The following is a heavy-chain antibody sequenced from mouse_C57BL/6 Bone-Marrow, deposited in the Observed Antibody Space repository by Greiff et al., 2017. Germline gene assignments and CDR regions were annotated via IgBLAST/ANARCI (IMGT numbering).Heavy chain of an antibody. CDR1: GFSLTSYG. CDR3: ARNGGSSLYYYAMDY. D-gene: IGHD1-1*01. V-gene: IGHV2-2*01. J-gene: IGHJ4*01. CDR2: IWSGGST. Sequence: QVQLRQSGPGLVQPSQSLSITCTVSGFSLTSYGVHWVRQSPGKGLEWLGVIWSGGSTDYNAAFISRLSISKDNSKSQVFLKMNSLQADDTAIYYCARNGGSSLYYYAMDYWGQGTSVTVSS.